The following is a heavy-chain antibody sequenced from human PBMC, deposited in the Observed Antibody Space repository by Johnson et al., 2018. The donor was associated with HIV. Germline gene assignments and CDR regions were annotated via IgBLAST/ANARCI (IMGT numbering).Heavy chain of an antibody. V-gene: IGHV3-7*04. J-gene: IGHJ3*02. Sequence: VQLVESGGGLIQPGGSLRLSCAASGFTFSSNYMRWVRQAPGKGLEWVANIKQDGSKKNYVDSVKGRFTISRDNAKNIVYLQMNSLRAEDTAVYYCARAHNTRIVVICDAFDIWGQGTMVTVSS. CDR1: GFTFSSNY. CDR2: IKQDGSKK. CDR3: ARAHNTRIVVICDAFDI. D-gene: IGHD3-22*01.